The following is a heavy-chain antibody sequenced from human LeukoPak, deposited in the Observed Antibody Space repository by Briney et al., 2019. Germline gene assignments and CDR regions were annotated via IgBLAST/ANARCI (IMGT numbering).Heavy chain of an antibody. J-gene: IGHJ3*02. V-gene: IGHV3-30*03. CDR1: GFTFSSYG. Sequence: PGRSLRLSCAASGFTFSSYGMHWVRQAPGKGVEWVAVISYVGTNEYYADSVKARFTISRDNSKNALYLQMNSLRAEDTAVYYCARDSGRFDVFDIWGQGTMVTVSS. CDR3: ARDSGRFDVFDI. D-gene: IGHD3-10*01. CDR2: ISYVGTNE.